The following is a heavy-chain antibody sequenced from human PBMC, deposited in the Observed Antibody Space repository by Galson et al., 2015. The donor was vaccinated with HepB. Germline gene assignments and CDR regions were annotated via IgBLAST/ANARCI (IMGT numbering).Heavy chain of an antibody. CDR2: IIPRFDTA. D-gene: IGHD7-27*01. Sequence: SCKASGDTFSKYAINWVRQAPTQRLEWLGGIIPRFDTANYARKLQDRVTITADKFTSTAYMELHRLTSDDTAVYYCATGASDTDVYYYYYDMDVWGQGTTVIVSS. CDR1: GDTFSKYA. V-gene: IGHV1-69*06. J-gene: IGHJ6*02. CDR3: ATGASDTDVYYYYYDMDV.